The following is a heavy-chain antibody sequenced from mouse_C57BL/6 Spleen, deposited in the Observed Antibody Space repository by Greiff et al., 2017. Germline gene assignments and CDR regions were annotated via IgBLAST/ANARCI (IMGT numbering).Heavy chain of an antibody. V-gene: IGHV1-69*01. CDR3: ARLGDYEGFAY. J-gene: IGHJ3*01. CDR2: IDPSDSYT. D-gene: IGHD2-4*01. Sequence: QVQLQQPGAELVMPGASVKLSCKASGYTFTSYWMHWVEQRPGQGLEWIGEIDPSDSYTNYNQKFKGKSTLTVDKSSSTAYMQLSSLTSEDSAVYYCARLGDYEGFAYWGQGTLVTVSA. CDR1: GYTFTSYW.